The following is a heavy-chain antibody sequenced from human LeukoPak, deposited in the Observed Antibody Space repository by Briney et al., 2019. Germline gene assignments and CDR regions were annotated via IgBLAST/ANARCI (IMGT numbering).Heavy chain of an antibody. V-gene: IGHV1-24*01. D-gene: IGHD6-19*01. CDR1: GYTLTELS. Sequence: GASVKVSCKVSGYTLTELSMHWVRQAPGKGLEWMGGFDPEEGETIYAQKFQGRVTMTEDTSTDTAYMELSSLRSEDTAVYYCATGLGWAGQGNWFDPWGQGTLVTVSS. CDR2: FDPEEGET. J-gene: IGHJ5*02. CDR3: ATGLGWAGQGNWFDP.